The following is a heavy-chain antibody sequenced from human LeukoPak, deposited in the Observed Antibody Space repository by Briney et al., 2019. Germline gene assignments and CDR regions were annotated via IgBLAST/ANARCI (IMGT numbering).Heavy chain of an antibody. D-gene: IGHD3-10*01. CDR1: GDSISSTSYY. J-gene: IGHJ4*01. CDR3: ASRVYGLGSFNH. CDR2: IYNSGTT. Sequence: TASETLSLTCTVSGDSISSTSYYWDWIRQPPGKGLEWIGSIYNSGTTYYNPSLKSRVTISVDTSKNQFSLKVSSVTAADTAVYYCASRVYGLGSFNHWGQGTLVTVSS. V-gene: IGHV4-39*01.